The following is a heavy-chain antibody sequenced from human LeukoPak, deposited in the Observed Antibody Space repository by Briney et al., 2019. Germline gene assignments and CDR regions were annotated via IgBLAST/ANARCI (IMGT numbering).Heavy chain of an antibody. J-gene: IGHJ5*02. Sequence: SETLSLTCAVYGGSFSGYYWSWIRQPPGKGLEWIGEINHSGSTNYNPSLKSRVTISVDTSKNQFSLKLSSVTAADTAVYYCAGGNQWLVSSWFDPWGQGTLVTVSS. D-gene: IGHD6-19*01. CDR3: AGGNQWLVSSWFDP. CDR1: GGSFSGYY. V-gene: IGHV4-34*01. CDR2: INHSGST.